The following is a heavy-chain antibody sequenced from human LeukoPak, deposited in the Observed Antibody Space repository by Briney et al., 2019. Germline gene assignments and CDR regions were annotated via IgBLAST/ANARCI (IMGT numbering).Heavy chain of an antibody. J-gene: IGHJ5*02. CDR3: ARGPSRSTLLDL. CDR1: GFSFSSYW. Sequence: PGGSLRLSCAASGFSFSSYWMSWVRQAPGKGLEWVANINQDGSEQYYVDSVRGRFTISRDNAWNSLYVQMNSLRDEDTAVYYCARGPSRSTLLDLWGQGTLVTVSS. CDR2: INQDGSEQ. D-gene: IGHD2/OR15-2a*01. V-gene: IGHV3-7*01.